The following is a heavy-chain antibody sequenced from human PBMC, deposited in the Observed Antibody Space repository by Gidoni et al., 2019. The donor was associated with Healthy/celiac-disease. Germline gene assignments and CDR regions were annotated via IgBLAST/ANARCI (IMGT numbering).Heavy chain of an antibody. J-gene: IGHJ3*02. CDR3: ARDLHDYGDPDAFDI. Sequence: QVQLQESGPGLVKPSETLSLTCTVSGGSISSYYWSWIRQPPGKGLEWIGYIYYSGSTNYNPSLKSRVTISVDTSKNQFSLKLSSVTAADTAVYYCARDLHDYGDPDAFDIWGQGTMVTVSS. CDR2: IYYSGST. D-gene: IGHD4-17*01. CDR1: GGSISSYY. V-gene: IGHV4-59*01.